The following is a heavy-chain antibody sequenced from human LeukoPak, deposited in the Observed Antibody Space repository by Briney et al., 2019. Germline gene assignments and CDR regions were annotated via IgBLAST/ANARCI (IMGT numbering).Heavy chain of an antibody. Sequence: PGGSLRLSCVASEFSFSIYGMHWVRQAPGKGLEWAAVIWYDGSNRYYADSVKGRFIISRDNSKNTLYLQMNSLRAEDTAVYYCAKDPAEYGDYVGALDIWGQGTMVTVSS. CDR3: AKDPAEYGDYVGALDI. CDR2: IWYDGSNR. CDR1: EFSFSIYG. V-gene: IGHV3-33*06. J-gene: IGHJ3*02. D-gene: IGHD4-17*01.